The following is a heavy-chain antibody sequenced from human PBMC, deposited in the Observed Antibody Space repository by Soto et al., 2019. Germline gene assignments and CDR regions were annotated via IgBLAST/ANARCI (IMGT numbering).Heavy chain of an antibody. D-gene: IGHD2-2*01. CDR3: AREGLVLVPPTVNSDYYYYAMDV. CDR1: GDTFSTYT. Sequence: QVQLVQSGAEVKKPGSSVKVSCKASGDTFSTYTITWMRQAPGQGLEWMGGIIPRSATSNYAQKFQGRVTSTADASTSTAYMELSSLRSEDTAVYYCAREGLVLVPPTVNSDYYYYAMDVWGQGTTVTVSS. J-gene: IGHJ6*02. CDR2: IIPRSATS. V-gene: IGHV1-69*12.